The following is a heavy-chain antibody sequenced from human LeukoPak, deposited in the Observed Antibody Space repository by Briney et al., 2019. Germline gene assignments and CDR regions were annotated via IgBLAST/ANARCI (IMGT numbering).Heavy chain of an antibody. CDR1: GGSISSSNW. Sequence: PSETLSLTCAVSGGSISSSNWWSWVRQPPGKGLEWIGEIYHSGSTNYNPSLKSRVTISVDKSKNQFSLKLSSVTAADTAVYYCARYGDCSSTSRYVRVYNWFDPWGQGTLVTVSS. D-gene: IGHD2-2*01. J-gene: IGHJ5*02. V-gene: IGHV4-4*02. CDR3: ARYGDCSSTSRYVRVYNWFDP. CDR2: IYHSGST.